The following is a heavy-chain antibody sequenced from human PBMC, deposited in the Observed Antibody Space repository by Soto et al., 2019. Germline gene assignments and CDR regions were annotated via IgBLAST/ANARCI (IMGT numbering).Heavy chain of an antibody. CDR1: GYCLTSYW. Sequence: GESMMISCKGSGYCLTSYWIGWVRQMPGKGLEWMGIIHPGDSDTRSSQCFQGQVIIPADKSISTAYLQWSSLKATDTAMYYCARHGWFGPSMEYDYYYGMDVWGQGTTVTVSS. J-gene: IGHJ6*02. CDR2: IHPGDSDT. D-gene: IGHD2-15*01. CDR3: ARHGWFGPSMEYDYYYGMDV. V-gene: IGHV5-51*01.